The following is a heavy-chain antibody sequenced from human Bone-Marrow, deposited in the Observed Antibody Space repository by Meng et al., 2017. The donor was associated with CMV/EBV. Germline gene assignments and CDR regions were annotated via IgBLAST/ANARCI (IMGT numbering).Heavy chain of an antibody. V-gene: IGHV1-18*01. J-gene: IGHJ4*02. CDR3: ARAPRIAAAGTMFILDY. CDR1: GYTFTSYG. D-gene: IGHD6-13*01. Sequence: ASVKVSCKASGYTFTSYGISWVRQAPGQGLEWMGWISAYNGNTNYAQKLQGRVTMTTDTSTSTAYMELRSLRSDDTAVYYCARAPRIAAAGTMFILDYWGQGTLVTVSS. CDR2: ISAYNGNT.